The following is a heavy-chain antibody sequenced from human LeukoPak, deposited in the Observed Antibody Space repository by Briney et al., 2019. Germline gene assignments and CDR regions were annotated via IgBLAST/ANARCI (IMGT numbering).Heavy chain of an antibody. V-gene: IGHV3-21*01. D-gene: IGHD3-22*01. CDR1: GFTFSSYS. CDR3: AQNFYDSSGLYFDY. J-gene: IGHJ4*02. Sequence: GSLRLSCAASGFTFSSYSMNWVRQAPGEGLEWVSSISSSSNYIYYADSVKGRFTISRDNAKNSLYLQMNSLRAEDTAVYYCAQNFYDSSGLYFDYWGQGTLVTVSS. CDR2: ISSSSNYI.